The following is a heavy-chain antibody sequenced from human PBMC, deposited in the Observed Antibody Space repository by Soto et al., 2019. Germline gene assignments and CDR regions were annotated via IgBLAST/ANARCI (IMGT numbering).Heavy chain of an antibody. V-gene: IGHV1-58*01. CDR3: ARGPTWEFTFKEFDY. CDR1: GFTFTRSA. J-gene: IGHJ4*02. CDR2: IVVGSGNT. D-gene: IGHD1-26*01. Sequence: GASVKVSCKASGFTFTRSAVQWVRQARGQRLEWIGWIVVGSGNTNYAQKFQGRVTITRDMSTNTAHMELSSLRSEDTAVYYCARGPTWEFTFKEFDYWGQGTLVTVSS.